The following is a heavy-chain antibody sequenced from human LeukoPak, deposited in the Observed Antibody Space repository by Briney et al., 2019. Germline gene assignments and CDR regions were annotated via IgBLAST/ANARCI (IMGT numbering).Heavy chain of an antibody. CDR2: IYHSGTT. D-gene: IGHD3-22*01. Sequence: SETLSLTCAVSGGSISSSNWWSWVRQPPGKGLEWIGKIYHSGTTNYNPSPKSRVTISVDKSKNQFSLMLSSVTAADTAVYYCARDRYDSSGFTFDYWGQGTLVTVSS. CDR3: ARDRYDSSGFTFDY. CDR1: GGSISSSNW. V-gene: IGHV4-4*02. J-gene: IGHJ4*02.